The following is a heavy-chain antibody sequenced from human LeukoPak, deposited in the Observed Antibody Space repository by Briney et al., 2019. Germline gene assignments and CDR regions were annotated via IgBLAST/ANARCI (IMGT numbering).Heavy chain of an antibody. CDR1: GGSFSGYY. J-gene: IGHJ4*02. CDR2: INHSGST. Sequence: SETLSLTCAVYGGSFSGYYWSWIRQPPGKGLEWIGEINHSGSTNYNPSLKSRVTISVDTSKSQFSLKLSSVTAADTAVYYCASPDTAMVYWGQGTLVTVSS. V-gene: IGHV4-34*01. D-gene: IGHD5-18*01. CDR3: ASPDTAMVY.